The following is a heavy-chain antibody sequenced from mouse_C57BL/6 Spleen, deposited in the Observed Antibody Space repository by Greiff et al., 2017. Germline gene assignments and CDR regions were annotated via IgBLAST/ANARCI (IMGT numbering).Heavy chain of an antibody. D-gene: IGHD2-2*01. CDR2: IDPEDGET. J-gene: IGHJ2*01. CDR3: ATYGYGYFDY. V-gene: IGHV14-2*01. CDR1: GFNIKDYY. Sequence: VQLQQSGAELVKPGASVKLSCTASGFNIKDYYMHWVKQRTEQGLEWIGRIDPEDGETKYAPKFQGKATITADTSSNTADLQLSSLTSEDTAVYYCATYGYGYFDYWGQGTTLTVSS.